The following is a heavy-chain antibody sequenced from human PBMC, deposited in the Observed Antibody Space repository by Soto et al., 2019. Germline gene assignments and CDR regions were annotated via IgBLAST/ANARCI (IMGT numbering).Heavy chain of an antibody. CDR1: GFNFSSYA. CDR3: AKVKRISSGEYDY. J-gene: IGHJ4*02. V-gene: IGHV3-23*01. CDR2: ISGSGGST. Sequence: GGSLRLSCAASGFNFSSYAMSWVRQAPGKGLEWVSAISGSGGSTYYADSVKGRFTISRDNSKNTLYLQMNSLRAEDTAVYYCAKVKRISSGEYDYWGQGTLVTVSS. D-gene: IGHD6-6*01.